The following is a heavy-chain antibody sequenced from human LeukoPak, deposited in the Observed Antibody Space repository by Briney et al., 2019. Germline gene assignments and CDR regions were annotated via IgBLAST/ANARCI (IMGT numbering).Heavy chain of an antibody. CDR1: GFTFSSYS. CDR2: ISSSSSYI. CDR3: ARGRGTTYYYDSSGYYYDY. V-gene: IGHV3-21*01. D-gene: IGHD3-22*01. J-gene: IGHJ4*02. Sequence: PGGSLRLSCAASGFTFSSYSMNWVRQAPGKGLEWVSSISSSSSYIYYADSVKGRFTISRDNAKNSLYLQMNSLRAEDTAVYYCARGRGTTYYYDSSGYYYDYWGQGTLVTVSS.